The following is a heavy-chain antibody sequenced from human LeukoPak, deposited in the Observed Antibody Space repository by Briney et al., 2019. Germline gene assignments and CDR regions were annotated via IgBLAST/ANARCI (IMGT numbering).Heavy chain of an antibody. CDR1: GYTFTSYA. CDR2: INAGNGNT. D-gene: IGHD6-13*01. Sequence: GASVKVSCTASGYTFTSYAMHWVRQAPGQRLEWMGWINAGNGNTKYSQKFQGRVTITRDTSASTAYMELSSLRSEDTAVYYCARSIAAVNDRFGYDYWGQGTLVTVSS. V-gene: IGHV1-3*01. CDR3: ARSIAAVNDRFGYDY. J-gene: IGHJ4*02.